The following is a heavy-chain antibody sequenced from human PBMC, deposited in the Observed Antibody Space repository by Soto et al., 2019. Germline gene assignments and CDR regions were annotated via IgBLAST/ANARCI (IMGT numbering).Heavy chain of an antibody. CDR1: GYSFTSYW. CDR3: ATRSGTPAWYYGMDV. CDR2: IDPSDSYT. J-gene: IGHJ6*02. Sequence: GESLKISCKGSGYSFTSYWISWVRRMPGKGLEWMGRIDPSDSYTNYSPSFQGHVTISADKSISTAYLQWSSLKASDTAMYYCATRSGTPAWYYGMDVWGQGTTVTVSS. D-gene: IGHD1-26*01. V-gene: IGHV5-10-1*01.